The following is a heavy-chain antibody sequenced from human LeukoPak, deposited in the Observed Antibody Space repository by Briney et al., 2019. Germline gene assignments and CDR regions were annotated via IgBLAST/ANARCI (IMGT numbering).Heavy chain of an antibody. CDR1: GGSFSGYY. J-gene: IGHJ6*02. CDR2: INHSGST. V-gene: IGHV4-34*01. D-gene: IGHD6-13*01. Sequence: SETLSLTCAVYGGSFSGYYWSWLRQPPGKGLEWIGEINHSGSTNYNPSLKSRVTKSVDTSKNQFSLKLSSVTAADTAVYYCARHPPVYSSSWYLNYYYGMDVWGQGTTVTVSS. CDR3: ARHPPVYSSSWYLNYYYGMDV.